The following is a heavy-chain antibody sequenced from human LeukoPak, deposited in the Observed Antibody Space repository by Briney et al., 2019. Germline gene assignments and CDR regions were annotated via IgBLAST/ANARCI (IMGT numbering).Heavy chain of an antibody. J-gene: IGHJ4*02. V-gene: IGHV3-74*01. CDR1: GLTFSSHW. D-gene: IGHD3-3*01. CDR3: ARDLEDYGDY. CDR2: ITNDGSRT. Sequence: PGGSLRLSCAASGLTFSSHWMHWVRQAPGKGLVWVSRITNDGSRTTYADSVKGRFTISRDNAKNMLYLQVNSLRAEDTAVYYCARDLEDYGDYWGQGTLVTVSS.